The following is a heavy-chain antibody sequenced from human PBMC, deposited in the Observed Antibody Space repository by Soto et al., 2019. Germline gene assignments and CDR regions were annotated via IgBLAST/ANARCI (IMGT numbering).Heavy chain of an antibody. CDR1: GGSLSRYF. Sequence: QVQLRESGPGLVKPSGTLSLTCTVTGGSLSRYFWSWIRQPPGKGLEWIGYIFYSGTTNYNPSLKSRVTTLLDTSKNQFSLNLVSVTAADTAFYYCARGRGGTYDAFDIWGQGTLVSVSS. CDR2: IFYSGTT. D-gene: IGHD1-26*01. J-gene: IGHJ3*02. V-gene: IGHV4-59*01. CDR3: ARGRGGTYDAFDI.